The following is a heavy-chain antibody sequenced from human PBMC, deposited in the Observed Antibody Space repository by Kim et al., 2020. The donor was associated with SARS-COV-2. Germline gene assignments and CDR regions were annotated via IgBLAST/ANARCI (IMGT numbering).Heavy chain of an antibody. D-gene: IGHD4-4*01. CDR3: LV. V-gene: IGHV3-30*03. Sequence: GGSLRLSCAASRFTFSSFVIHWVRRAPGKGLEWVTVISYDGSNEYYAGSVKGRFTISRDTSKNTLCLQMNSLRVEDTALYTTLVWG. J-gene: IGHJ3*01. CDR2: ISYDGSNE. CDR1: RFTFSSFV.